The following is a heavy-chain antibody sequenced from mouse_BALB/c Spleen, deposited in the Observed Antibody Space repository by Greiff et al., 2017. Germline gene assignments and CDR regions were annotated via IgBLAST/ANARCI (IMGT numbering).Heavy chain of an antibody. CDR2: IWSGGST. J-gene: IGHJ3*01. CDR1: GFSLTSYG. D-gene: IGHD2-4*01. CDR3: ARMITGAY. V-gene: IGHV2-2*02. Sequence: QVQLQQSGPGLVQPSQSLSITCTVSGFSLTSYGVHWVRQSPGKGLEWLGVIWSGGSTDYNAAFISSLSISKDNSKSQVFFKMNSLQANDTAIYYCARMITGAYWGQGTLVTVSA.